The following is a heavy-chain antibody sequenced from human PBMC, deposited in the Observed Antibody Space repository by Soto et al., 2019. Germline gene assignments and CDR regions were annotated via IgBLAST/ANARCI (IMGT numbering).Heavy chain of an antibody. V-gene: IGHV4-34*01. CDR1: YGSFSDYY. Sequence: SETLSLTCTVYYGSFSDYYWNWIRQPPGKGLEWIGVINHSGSTYYNPSLQSRVTMSLDTSKNQFSLKLSSVTAADTAVYYCARGRDAHKSGYWGQGTLVTVSS. CDR2: INHSGST. D-gene: IGHD1-26*01. CDR3: ARGRDAHKSGY. J-gene: IGHJ4*02.